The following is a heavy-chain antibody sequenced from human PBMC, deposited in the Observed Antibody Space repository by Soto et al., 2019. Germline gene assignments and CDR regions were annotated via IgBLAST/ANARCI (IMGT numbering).Heavy chain of an antibody. V-gene: IGHV4-61*01. CDR1: GGSVSSGSYY. CDR3: ARVGFGVVTPFDY. J-gene: IGHJ4*02. Sequence: SETLSLTCTVSGGSVSSGSYYWSRIRQPPGKGLEWIGYIYYSGSTNYNPSLKSRVTISVDTSKNQFSLKLSSVTAADTAVYYCARVGFGVVTPFDYWGQGTLVTVSS. CDR2: IYYSGST. D-gene: IGHD3-3*01.